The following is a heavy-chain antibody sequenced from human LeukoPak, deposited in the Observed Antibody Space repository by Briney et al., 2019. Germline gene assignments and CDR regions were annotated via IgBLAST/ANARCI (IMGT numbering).Heavy chain of an antibody. J-gene: IGHJ6*02. CDR1: GGSISTYY. Sequence: PSETLSLTCTVSGGSISTYYWSWIRQPPGKGLEWIGYIYYSGSINYNPSLKSRVTISVDTSKNQFSLKLSSVTAADTAVYYCARLLGSSWLGYYYYGMDVWGQGTTVTVSS. CDR2: IYYSGSI. D-gene: IGHD6-13*01. V-gene: IGHV4-59*08. CDR3: ARLLGSSWLGYYYYGMDV.